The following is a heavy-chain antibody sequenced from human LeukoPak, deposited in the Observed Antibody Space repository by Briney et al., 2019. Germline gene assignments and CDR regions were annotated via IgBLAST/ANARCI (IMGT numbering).Heavy chain of an antibody. CDR1: RFTFSSYE. CDR2: ISSSGSSI. D-gene: IGHD2-2*01. CDR3: ARGATSSFFYFDF. Sequence: QTGGSLTLSCEVSRFTFSSYEMNWVRQAPGRGLEWISYISSSGSSIVYADSVRGRFTVSRDNTKKSLYLQMHSLRAEDTAVYYCARGATSSFFYFDFWDQGTLVTVSS. V-gene: IGHV3-48*03. J-gene: IGHJ4*02.